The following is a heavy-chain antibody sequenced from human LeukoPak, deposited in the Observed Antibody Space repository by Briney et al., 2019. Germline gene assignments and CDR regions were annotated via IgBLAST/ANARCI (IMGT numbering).Heavy chain of an antibody. CDR1: GFTFSRYG. V-gene: IGHV3-23*01. J-gene: IGHJ4*02. D-gene: IGHD3-3*01. Sequence: PGGSLRLSCAASGFTFSRYGMNWVRQAPGKGLEWVSGISGSGDTTYYADSVKGRVIISRDNSKKTLHLQVNSLRVEDTAVYYCANDQNDFWSGKKYFFDSWGQGTLVTVSS. CDR2: ISGSGDTT. CDR3: ANDQNDFWSGKKYFFDS.